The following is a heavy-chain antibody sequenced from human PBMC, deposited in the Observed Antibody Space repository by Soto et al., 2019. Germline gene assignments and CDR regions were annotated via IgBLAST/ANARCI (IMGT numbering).Heavy chain of an antibody. CDR2: IIPIFGTA. D-gene: IGHD1-1*01. CDR1: GGTFSSYA. J-gene: IGHJ6*02. V-gene: IGHV1-69*13. CDR3: ARVNRPVQLERRVVSGQNYYYGMDV. Sequence: EASVKVSCKASGGTFSSYAISWVRQAPGQGLEWMGGIIPIFGTANYAQKFQGRVTITADESTSTAYMELSSLRSEDTAVYYCARVNRPVQLERRVVSGQNYYYGMDVWGQGTTVTVSS.